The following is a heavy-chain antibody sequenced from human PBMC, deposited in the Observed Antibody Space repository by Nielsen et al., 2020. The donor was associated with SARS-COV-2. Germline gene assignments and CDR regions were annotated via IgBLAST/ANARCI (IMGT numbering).Heavy chain of an antibody. J-gene: IGHJ3*02. CDR2: IYYSGST. V-gene: IGHV4-61*01. CDR3: ARVPYYYDSSGYYGDAFDI. D-gene: IGHD3-22*01. Sequence: SETLSLTCTVSGGSVSSGSYYWSWIRQPPGKGLEWIGYIYYSGSTNYNPSLKSRVTISVDTSKNQFSLKLSSVTAADTAVYYCARVPYYYDSSGYYGDAFDIWGQGTMVTVSS. CDR1: GGSVSSGSYY.